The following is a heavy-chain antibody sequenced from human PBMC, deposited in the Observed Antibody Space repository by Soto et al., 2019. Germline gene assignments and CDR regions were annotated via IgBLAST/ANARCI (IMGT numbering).Heavy chain of an antibody. V-gene: IGHV1-58*01. CDR1: GFTFTSSA. J-gene: IGHJ3*02. CDR3: AMISGYDYTDAFDI. CDR2: IVAGSGNT. Sequence: GASVKVSCKASGFTFTSSAVQWVRQARGQRLEWIGWIVAGSGNTNYAQKFQERVTITTDISTSTAYMELSSLRSEDTAVYYCAMISGYDYTDAFDIWGQGTMVTGSS. D-gene: IGHD5-12*01.